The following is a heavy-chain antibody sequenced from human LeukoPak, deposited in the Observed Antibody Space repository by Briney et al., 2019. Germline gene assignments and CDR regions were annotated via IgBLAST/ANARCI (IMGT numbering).Heavy chain of an antibody. V-gene: IGHV4-38-2*02. Sequence: SETLSLTCTVSGYSISSGYYWGWIRQPPGKGLEWIGSIYHSGSTYYNPSLKSRVTISVDTSKNQFSLKLSSVTAADTAVYYCARQGYSGYDWGQGTLVTVSS. J-gene: IGHJ4*02. CDR1: GYSISSGYY. CDR2: IYHSGST. CDR3: ARQGYSGYD. D-gene: IGHD5-12*01.